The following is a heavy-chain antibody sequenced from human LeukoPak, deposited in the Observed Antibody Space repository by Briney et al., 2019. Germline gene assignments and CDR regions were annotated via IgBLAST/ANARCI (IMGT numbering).Heavy chain of an antibody. CDR2: ISWNSGSI. V-gene: IGHV3-9*01. Sequence: GRSLRLSCAASGFTFDDYAMHWVRQAPGKGLEWVSGISWNSGSIGYADSVKGRFTISRDNAKNSLYLQMNSLRAEDTALYYCAKGPIAVAPYFDYWGQGTLVTVSS. D-gene: IGHD6-19*01. CDR3: AKGPIAVAPYFDY. J-gene: IGHJ4*02. CDR1: GFTFDDYA.